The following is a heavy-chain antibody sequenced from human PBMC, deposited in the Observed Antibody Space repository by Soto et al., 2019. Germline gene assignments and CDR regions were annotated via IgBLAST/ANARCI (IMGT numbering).Heavy chain of an antibody. Sequence: QVQLQQWGAGLLKPSETLSLTCAVYGGSFSGYYWSWIRQPPGKGLEWIGEINHSGSTNYNPSLKSRVTISVDTSKNQCSLKLSSVTAADTAVYYCARARTTLLDYWGQGTLVTVSS. J-gene: IGHJ4*02. V-gene: IGHV4-34*01. CDR3: ARARTTLLDY. CDR2: INHSGST. CDR1: GGSFSGYY.